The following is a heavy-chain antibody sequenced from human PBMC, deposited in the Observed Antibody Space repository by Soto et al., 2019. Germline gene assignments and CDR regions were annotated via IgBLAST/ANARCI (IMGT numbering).Heavy chain of an antibody. J-gene: IGHJ4*02. CDR1: GYTFTSYY. CDR3: AIAEATYYYDSSGYYFDY. CDR2: INPSGGST. V-gene: IGHV1-46*01. D-gene: IGHD3-22*01. Sequence: ASVNVSCKASGYTFTSYYMHWVRQAPGQGLEWMGIINPSGGSTSYAQKFQGRVTMTRDTSTSTVYMELSSLRSEDTAVYYCAIAEATYYYDSSGYYFDYWGQGTMVTVYS.